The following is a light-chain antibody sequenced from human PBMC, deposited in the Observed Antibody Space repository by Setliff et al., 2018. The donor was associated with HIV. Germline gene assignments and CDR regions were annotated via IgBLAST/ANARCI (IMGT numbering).Light chain of an antibody. CDR1: SSDVGVYNY. V-gene: IGLV2-11*01. CDR2: DVS. J-gene: IGLJ1*01. CDR3: CSYAGRYTYV. Sequence: QSALTQPRSVSGSPGQSVTISCTGTSSDVGVYNYVSWYQQHPGKAPKLMIYDVSERPSGVPDRFSGSKSGNTASLTIYGLQAEDEADYYCCSYAGRYTYVFGTGTKVTVL.